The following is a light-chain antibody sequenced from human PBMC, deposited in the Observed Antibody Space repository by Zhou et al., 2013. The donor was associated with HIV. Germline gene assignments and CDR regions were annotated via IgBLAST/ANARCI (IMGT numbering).Light chain of an antibody. CDR3: QVWDGSSDHPI. CDR1: NIGSNS. CDR2: DDS. V-gene: IGLV3-21*02. Sequence: SYELTQPPSVSVAPGQTARITCGGNNIGSNSVHWYQLKPGQAPVLVVYDDSDRPSGIPERFSGSNSGNTATLTISRVEAGDEADYYCQVWDGSSDHPIFGTGTKVTV. J-gene: IGLJ1*01.